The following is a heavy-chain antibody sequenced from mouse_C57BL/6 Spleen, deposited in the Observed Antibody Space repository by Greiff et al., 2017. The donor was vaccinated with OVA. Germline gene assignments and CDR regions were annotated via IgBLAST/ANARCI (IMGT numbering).Heavy chain of an antibody. CDR2: INPNNGGT. Sequence: VQLKQSGPELVKPGASVKIPCKASGYTFTDYNMDWVKQSHGKSLEWIGDINPNNGGTIYNQKFKGKATLTVDKSSSTAYMELRSLTSEDTAVYYCARGGPITTVVATRAWFAYWGQGTLVTVSA. D-gene: IGHD1-1*01. CDR3: ARGGPITTVVATRAWFAY. CDR1: GYTFTDYN. J-gene: IGHJ3*01. V-gene: IGHV1-18*01.